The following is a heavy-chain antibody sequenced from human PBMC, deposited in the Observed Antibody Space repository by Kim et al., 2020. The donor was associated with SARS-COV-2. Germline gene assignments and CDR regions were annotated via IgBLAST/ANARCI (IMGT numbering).Heavy chain of an antibody. CDR1: GFTFSGFW. CDR2: VNTDGSDT. D-gene: IGHD2-8*01. V-gene: IGHV3-74*03. J-gene: IGHJ4*02. Sequence: GGSLRLSCEASGFTFSGFWMDWVRQAPGKGLLWVSRVNTDGSDTAYADSVKGRFTVSRDNTKNTLYLQMNRLRADDTAVYYCTRAKIDTNTFDSWGQGISVTVSS. CDR3: TRAKIDTNTFDS.